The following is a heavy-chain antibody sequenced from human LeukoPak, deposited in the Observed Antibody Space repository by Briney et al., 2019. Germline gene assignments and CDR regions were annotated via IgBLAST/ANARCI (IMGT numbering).Heavy chain of an antibody. J-gene: IGHJ5*02. Sequence: PSETLSLTCTVSGYSISSGYYWGWIRQPPGKGLEWIGSIYHSGSTYYNPSLKSRVTISVDTSKNQFSLKLSSVTAADTAVYYCVRDDRSYCGGDCYSNWFDPWGQGALVTVSS. V-gene: IGHV4-38-2*02. D-gene: IGHD2-21*01. CDR1: GYSISSGYY. CDR3: VRDDRSYCGGDCYSNWFDP. CDR2: IYHSGST.